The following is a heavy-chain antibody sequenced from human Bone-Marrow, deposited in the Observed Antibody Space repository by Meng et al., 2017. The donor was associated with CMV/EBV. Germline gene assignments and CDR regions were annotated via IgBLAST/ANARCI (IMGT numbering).Heavy chain of an antibody. CDR3: ARALTFDDFGSGYPNWFDP. Sequence: SETLSLTCAVYGGSFSGYYWSWIRQPPGKGLEWIGEINHSGSTNYNPSLKSRVTISVDTSKNQFSLKLSSVTAADTAVYYCARALTFDDFGSGYPNWFDPWGQGTLVTVSS. V-gene: IGHV4-34*01. CDR1: GGSFSGYY. J-gene: IGHJ5*02. CDR2: INHSGST. D-gene: IGHD3-3*01.